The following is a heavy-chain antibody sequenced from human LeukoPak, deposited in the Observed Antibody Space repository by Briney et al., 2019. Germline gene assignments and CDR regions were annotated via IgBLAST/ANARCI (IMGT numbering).Heavy chain of an antibody. CDR3: ARVKTADYYDSSGFFDY. CDR1: GGSISSYY. V-gene: IGHV4-59*01. D-gene: IGHD3-22*01. Sequence: SETLSLTCTVSGGSISSYYWSWIRQPPGKGLEWIGYIYYSGSTNYNPSLKSRVTIPVDTSKNQFSLKLSSVTAADTAVYYCARVKTADYYDSSGFFDYWGQGTLVTVSS. J-gene: IGHJ4*02. CDR2: IYYSGST.